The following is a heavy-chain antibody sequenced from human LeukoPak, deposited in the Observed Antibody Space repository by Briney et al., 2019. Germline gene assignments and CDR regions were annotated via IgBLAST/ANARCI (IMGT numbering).Heavy chain of an antibody. CDR1: GGSISGYY. D-gene: IGHD2/OR15-2a*01. V-gene: IGHV4-59*01. CDR3: ARHSITVTNHNWFDG. CDR2: ISYSGST. J-gene: IGHJ5*02. Sequence: SETPSLTCTVSGGSISGYYWSWIRQPPGKGLEWIGLISYSGSTNYNPSLKSRVTISADTSKSQFSLKMNTVTAADTAVYYCARHSITVTNHNWFDGWGEGTLVTVSS.